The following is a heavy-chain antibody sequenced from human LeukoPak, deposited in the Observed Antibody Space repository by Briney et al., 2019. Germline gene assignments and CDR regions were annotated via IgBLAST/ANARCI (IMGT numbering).Heavy chain of an antibody. D-gene: IGHD3-10*01. Sequence: PGGSLRLSCAASGFTFSGSAMHWVRQASGKGLEWVGRIRSKANSYATAYAASVKGRFTISRDDSKNTAYLQMNSLKTEDTAVYYRRLPYYYGSGSSYGMDVWGQGTTVTVSS. V-gene: IGHV3-73*01. CDR3: RLPYYYGSGSSYGMDV. J-gene: IGHJ6*02. CDR1: GFTFSGSA. CDR2: IRSKANSYAT.